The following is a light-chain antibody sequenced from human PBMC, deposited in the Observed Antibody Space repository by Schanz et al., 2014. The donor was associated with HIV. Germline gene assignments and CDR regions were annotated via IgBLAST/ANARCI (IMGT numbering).Light chain of an antibody. CDR3: SSYTSSSTGV. J-gene: IGLJ1*01. Sequence: QSALTQPPAASGSPGQSVTISCTGTSSDVGAYNYVSWYQQYPGKAPKVMIYDVSNRPSGVSNRFSGSKSGSTASLTIFGLQAEDEADYYCSSYTSSSTGVFGTGTKLTVL. V-gene: IGLV2-14*01. CDR1: SSDVGAYNY. CDR2: DVS.